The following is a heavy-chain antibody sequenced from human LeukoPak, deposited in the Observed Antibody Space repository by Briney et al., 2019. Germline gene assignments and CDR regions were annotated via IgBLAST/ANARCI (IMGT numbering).Heavy chain of an antibody. V-gene: IGHV3-48*03. J-gene: IGHJ4*02. CDR3: ARKSASGNYPLDY. CDR1: GFTVGDYA. Sequence: GGSLRLSCTASGFTVGDYAMSWVRQAPGKGLEWVSYISSSGSTIYYADSVKGRFTISRDNAKNTVFLQMSSLRAEDTALYYCARKSASGNYPLDYWGQGTLVTVSS. CDR2: ISSSGSTI. D-gene: IGHD3-10*01.